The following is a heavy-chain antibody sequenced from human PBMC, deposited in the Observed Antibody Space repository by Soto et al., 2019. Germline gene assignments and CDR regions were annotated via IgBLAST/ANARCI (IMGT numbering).Heavy chain of an antibody. V-gene: IGHV4-31*11. CDR1: GVSISNGGYY. CDR3: ARHLRQIYGADAFDI. J-gene: IGHJ3*02. CDR2: IYFSGST. Sequence: SETLSLTCAVSGVSISNGGYYLSWIRQHPGKGLEWIGSIYFSGSTYYNPSLKSRVTISVATPKNQFSLKLSSVTAADTAVYYCARHLRQIYGADAFDIWGQGTMVTVSS. D-gene: IGHD4-17*01.